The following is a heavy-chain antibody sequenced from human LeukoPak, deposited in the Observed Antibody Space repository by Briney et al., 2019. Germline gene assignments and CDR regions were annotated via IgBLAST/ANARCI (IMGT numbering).Heavy chain of an antibody. CDR3: ARGILRDYYDSSGFYHRGGVGY. CDR2: IHTSGTM. CDR1: GGSVSTGSYY. D-gene: IGHD3-22*01. V-gene: IGHV4-61*09. Sequence: SETLSLTCTVSGGSVSTGSYYWSWIRQPAGRGLEWIGHIHTSGTMNYNASLKSRVRISVETSKNQFSLRLSSVTAADTAVYFCARGILRDYYDSSGFYHRGGVGYWGQGTLVTVSS. J-gene: IGHJ4*02.